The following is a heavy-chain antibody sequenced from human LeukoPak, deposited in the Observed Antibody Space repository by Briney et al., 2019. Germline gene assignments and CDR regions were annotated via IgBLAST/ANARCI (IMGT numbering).Heavy chain of an antibody. CDR3: AREIVVVVAATRSAFDI. J-gene: IGHJ3*02. CDR2: INHSGST. V-gene: IGHV4-34*01. Sequence: PSETLSLTCGVYGGSFSAYYWSWIRQPPGKGLEWIGEINHSGSTNYNPSFKSRVTISVDTSKNQFSLKLSSVTAADTAVYYCAREIVVVVAATRSAFDIWGQGTMVTVSS. CDR1: GGSFSAYY. D-gene: IGHD2-15*01.